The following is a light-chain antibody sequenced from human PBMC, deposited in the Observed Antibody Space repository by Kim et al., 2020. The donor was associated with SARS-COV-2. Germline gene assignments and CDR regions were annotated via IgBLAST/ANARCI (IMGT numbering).Light chain of an antibody. Sequence: SSELTQDPAVSVALGQTVRITCHGDSLRSYYATWYQQRPGQAPVIVIYGNNRRPSGIPDRFSGSNSGNTTSLTITGAQAEDEGDYYCNSRDSNVNPLIFGGGSKVTVL. CDR3: NSRDSNVNPLI. CDR2: GNN. V-gene: IGLV3-19*01. CDR1: SLRSYY. J-gene: IGLJ2*01.